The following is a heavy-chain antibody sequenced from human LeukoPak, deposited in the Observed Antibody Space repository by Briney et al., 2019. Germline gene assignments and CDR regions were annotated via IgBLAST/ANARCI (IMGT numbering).Heavy chain of an antibody. J-gene: IGHJ4*02. CDR1: GGSISGYY. Sequence: SETLSLTCTVSGGSISGYYWSWIRQPPGKGLEWIEYISYSGSTNYNPSLKSRVTMSVDTSKNQFSLRLRSVTAADTAIYFCARTAGGYSHYYFDYWGQGTLVTVSS. CDR2: ISYSGST. D-gene: IGHD2-15*01. V-gene: IGHV4-59*01. CDR3: ARTAGGYSHYYFDY.